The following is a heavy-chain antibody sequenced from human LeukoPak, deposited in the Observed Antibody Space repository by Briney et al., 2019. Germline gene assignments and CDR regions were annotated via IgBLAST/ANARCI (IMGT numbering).Heavy chain of an antibody. J-gene: IGHJ4*02. Sequence: GGSLRLSCAASGFTVSSNYMSWVRQAPGKGLEWVSVIYSGGSTYYADSVKGRFTISRDNAKNSLYLQMNSLRAEDTAVYYCARDGEGFLESLHFDYWGQGTLVTVSS. CDR1: GFTVSSNY. CDR3: ARDGEGFLESLHFDY. CDR2: IYSGGST. D-gene: IGHD3-3*01. V-gene: IGHV3-53*01.